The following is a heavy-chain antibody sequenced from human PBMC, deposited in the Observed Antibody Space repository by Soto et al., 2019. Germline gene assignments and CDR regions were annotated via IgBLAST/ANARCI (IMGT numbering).Heavy chain of an antibody. CDR2: IYHSGST. J-gene: IGHJ4*02. V-gene: IGHV4-30-2*01. Sequence: SETLSLTCAVSGGSISSGGYSWSWIRQPPGKGLEWIGYIYHSGSTYYNPSLKSRVTISVDRSKNQFSLKLSSVTAADTAVYYCARGATTVTTIDYWGQGTLVTLSS. CDR3: ARGATTVTTIDY. CDR1: GGSISSGGYS. D-gene: IGHD4-17*01.